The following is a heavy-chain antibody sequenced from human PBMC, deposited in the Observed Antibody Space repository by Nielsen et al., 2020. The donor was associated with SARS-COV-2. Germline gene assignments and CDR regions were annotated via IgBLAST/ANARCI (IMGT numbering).Heavy chain of an antibody. J-gene: IGHJ4*02. V-gene: IGHV3-21*01. CDR3: ARAHSSGWTYFDY. Sequence: GESLKISCAASGFTFSSYSMNWVRQAPGKGLEWVSSISSSSSYIYYADSVKGRFTISRDNAKNSLYLQMNSLRAEDTAVYCCARAHSSGWTYFDYWGQGTLVTVSS. D-gene: IGHD6-19*01. CDR2: ISSSSSYI. CDR1: GFTFSSYS.